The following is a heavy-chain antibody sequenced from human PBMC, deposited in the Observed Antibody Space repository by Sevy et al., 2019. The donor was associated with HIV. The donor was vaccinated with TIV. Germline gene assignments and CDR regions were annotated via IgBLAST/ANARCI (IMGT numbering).Heavy chain of an antibody. CDR2: IYSEGSK. J-gene: IGHJ3*02. CDR1: GFTVSSNY. D-gene: IGHD2-21*01. CDR3: AIGSVSMVIAKDAFHI. Sequence: GGSLRLSCAASGFTVSSNYMIWVRQAPGKGLEWVSVIYSEGSKKYADSVKGRFTISRDNSKNTLYLQMNSLRAEDTAVYYCAIGSVSMVIAKDAFHIWGQGTMVTVSS. V-gene: IGHV3-53*01.